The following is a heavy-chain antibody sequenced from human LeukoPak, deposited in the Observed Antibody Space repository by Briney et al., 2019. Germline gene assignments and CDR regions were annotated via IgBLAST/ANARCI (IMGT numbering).Heavy chain of an antibody. CDR2: IYYSGST. CDR3: ARGEPSTYDYGDYVDP. V-gene: IGHV4-31*03. J-gene: IGHJ5*02. D-gene: IGHD4-17*01. Sequence: SETLSLTCTVSGGSISSGGYYCSWIRQHPGKGLEWIGYIYYSGSTYYNPSLKSRVTISVDTSKNQFSLKLSSVTAADTAVYYCARGEPSTYDYGDYVDPWGQGTLVTVSS. CDR1: GGSISSGGYY.